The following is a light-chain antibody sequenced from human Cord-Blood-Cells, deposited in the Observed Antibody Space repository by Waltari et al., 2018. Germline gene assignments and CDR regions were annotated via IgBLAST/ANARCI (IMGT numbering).Light chain of an antibody. CDR3: SSYTSSSTPVV. V-gene: IGLV2-14*01. J-gene: IGLJ2*01. Sequence: QSALTQPASVSGSPGQSLTISCTGTSSDVGGYNYVVCYQQHPGKAPKLMIYDVSNRPSGVSNRFSGSKSGNTASLTISGLQAEDEADYYCSSYTSSSTPVVFGGGTKLTVL. CDR1: SSDVGGYNY. CDR2: DVS.